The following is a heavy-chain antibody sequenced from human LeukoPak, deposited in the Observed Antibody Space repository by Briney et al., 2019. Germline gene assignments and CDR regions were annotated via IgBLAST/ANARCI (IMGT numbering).Heavy chain of an antibody. V-gene: IGHV1-8*03. CDR3: ARMPPGGNSPPDY. D-gene: IGHD2/OR15-2a*01. CDR2: VSPNSGNT. CDR1: GYTFTSYD. J-gene: IGHJ4*02. Sequence: ASVKVSCKTSGYTFTSYDINWVRQAPGQGFEWMGWVSPNSGNTGYAQKFQGRLTITRNTSNKTAYMELSSLRSEDTAVYYCARMPPGGNSPPDYWGQETLVTVSS.